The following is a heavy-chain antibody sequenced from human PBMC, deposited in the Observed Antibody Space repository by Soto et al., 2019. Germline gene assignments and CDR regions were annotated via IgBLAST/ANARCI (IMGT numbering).Heavy chain of an antibody. Sequence: GGSLRLSCAASGFTFSSYSMNWVRQAPGKGLEWVSYISSSSSSIAYADSVKGRFTISRDNAKNSLYLQMNNLRDEDTAVYYCARAGAYYDSSGYHALDIWGQGTMVTVSS. CDR1: GFTFSSYS. CDR3: ARAGAYYDSSGYHALDI. V-gene: IGHV3-48*02. CDR2: ISSSSSSI. J-gene: IGHJ3*02. D-gene: IGHD3-22*01.